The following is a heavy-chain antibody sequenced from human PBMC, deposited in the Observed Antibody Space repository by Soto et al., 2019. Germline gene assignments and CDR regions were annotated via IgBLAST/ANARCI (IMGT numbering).Heavy chain of an antibody. CDR1: GYTFTGYY. V-gene: IGHV1-2*04. CDR2: INPNSGGT. Sequence: ASVKVSCKASGYTFTGYYMHWVRQAPGQGLEWMGWINPNSGGTNYAQKFQGWVTMTRDTSISTAYMELSRLRSDDTAVYYCARATLQSQRWSPSPKTGDEGAFDIWGQGTMVTVSS. D-gene: IGHD7-27*01. CDR3: ARATLQSQRWSPSPKTGDEGAFDI. J-gene: IGHJ3*02.